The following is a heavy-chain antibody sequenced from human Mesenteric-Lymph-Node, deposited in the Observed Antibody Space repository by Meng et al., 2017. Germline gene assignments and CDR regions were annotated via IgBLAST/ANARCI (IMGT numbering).Heavy chain of an antibody. Sequence: GSLRLSCTVSGYSISSGYYWGWIRLPPGKGLEWIGSLYHSGSTYYNPSLKSRVTISGDTSKNQFSVKLNYVTAADTAVYYCARETLLGCRRTSCYEYWGQGTLVTVSS. CDR1: GYSISSGYY. CDR2: LYHSGST. D-gene: IGHD2-2*01. V-gene: IGHV4-38-2*02. CDR3: ARETLLGCRRTSCYEY. J-gene: IGHJ4*02.